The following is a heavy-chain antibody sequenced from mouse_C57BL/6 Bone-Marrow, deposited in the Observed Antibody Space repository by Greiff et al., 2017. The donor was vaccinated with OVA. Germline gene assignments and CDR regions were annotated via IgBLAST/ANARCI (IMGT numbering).Heavy chain of an antibody. CDR2: IYPGDGDT. Sequence: VQGVESGPELVKPGASVKISCKASGYAFSSSWMNWVKQRPGKGLEWIGRIYPGDGDTNYNGKFKGKATLTADKSSSTAYMQLSSLTSEDSAVYFCARREIYYGNYEAMDYWGQGTSVTVSS. CDR3: ARREIYYGNYEAMDY. J-gene: IGHJ4*01. V-gene: IGHV1-82*01. D-gene: IGHD2-1*01. CDR1: GYAFSSSW.